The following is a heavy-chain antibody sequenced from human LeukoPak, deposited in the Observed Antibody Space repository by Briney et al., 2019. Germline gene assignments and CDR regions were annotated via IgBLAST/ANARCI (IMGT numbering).Heavy chain of an antibody. Sequence: PGGSLRLSCAASGFTFSSYAMSWVRQAPGKGLEWVSAISGSGGSTYYADSVKGRFTISRDNAKNTLYLQMHSLRVEDTAVYYCARDPRNKGFDPWGQGTLVTVSS. J-gene: IGHJ5*02. D-gene: IGHD1/OR15-1a*01. CDR3: ARDPRNKGFDP. CDR1: GFTFSSYA. V-gene: IGHV3-23*01. CDR2: ISGSGGST.